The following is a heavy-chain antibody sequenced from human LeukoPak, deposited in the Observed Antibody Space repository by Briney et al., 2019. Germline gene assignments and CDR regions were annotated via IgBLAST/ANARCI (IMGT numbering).Heavy chain of an antibody. Sequence: GRSLRLSCAASGFTVGSSYMNWVRQAPGKGLEWVSLIYGGGNTYYADSVKGRFTISRDNSKNTLYLQMSSLRAEDTAVYYCARRGDGGRSFDYWGQGTLVTVSS. D-gene: IGHD4-23*01. CDR3: ARRGDGGRSFDY. CDR2: IYGGGNT. CDR1: GFTVGSSY. J-gene: IGHJ4*02. V-gene: IGHV3-53*01.